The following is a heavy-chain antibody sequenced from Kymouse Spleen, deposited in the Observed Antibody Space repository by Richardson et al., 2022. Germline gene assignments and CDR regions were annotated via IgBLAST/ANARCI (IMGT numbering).Heavy chain of an antibody. CDR1: GGSISSSSYY. J-gene: IGHJ4*02. CDR2: IYYSGST. V-gene: IGHV4-39*01. Sequence: QLQLQESGPGLVKPSETLSLTCTVSGGSISSSSYYWGWIRQPPGKGLEWIGSIYYSGSTYYNPSLKSRVTISVDTSKNQFSLKLSSVTAADTAVYYCARHEAYSSSCHGDYWGQGTLVTVSS. CDR3: ARHEAYSSSCHGDY. D-gene: IGHD6-13*01.